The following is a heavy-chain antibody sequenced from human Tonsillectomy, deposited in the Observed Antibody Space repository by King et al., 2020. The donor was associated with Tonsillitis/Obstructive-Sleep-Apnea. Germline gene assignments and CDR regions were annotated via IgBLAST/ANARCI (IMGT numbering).Heavy chain of an antibody. CDR1: GGSISSYY. Sequence: QLQESGPGLVKPSETLSLTCTVSGGSISSYYWSWIRQPPGKGLEWIGYIYYSGSTNYNPSLKSRVTISVDTSKNQFSLKLSSVTAADTAVYYCARAYSSSLNWFDPWGQGTLVTVSS. V-gene: IGHV4-59*01. J-gene: IGHJ5*02. D-gene: IGHD6-13*01. CDR2: IYYSGST. CDR3: ARAYSSSLNWFDP.